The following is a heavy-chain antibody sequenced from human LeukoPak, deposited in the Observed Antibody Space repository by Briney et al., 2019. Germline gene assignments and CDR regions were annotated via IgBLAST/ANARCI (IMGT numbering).Heavy chain of an antibody. Sequence: SVKVSCKASGGTFSSYTISWVRQAPGQGLEWMGRIIPILGIANYAQKFQGRVTITADKSTSTAYMELSSLGSEDTAVYYCARDYGDYSYYFDYWGQGTLVTVSS. CDR3: ARDYGDYSYYFDY. CDR2: IIPILGIA. V-gene: IGHV1-69*04. D-gene: IGHD4-17*01. CDR1: GGTFSSYT. J-gene: IGHJ4*02.